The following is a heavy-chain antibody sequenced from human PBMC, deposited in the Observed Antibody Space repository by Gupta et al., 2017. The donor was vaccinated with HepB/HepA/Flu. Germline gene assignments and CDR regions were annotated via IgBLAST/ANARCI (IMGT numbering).Heavy chain of an antibody. Sequence: QVQLVESGGGVVQPGRSLRLSCAASGFTFSRYGMHWVRQAPGKGLEWVAVISYDGSNKYYADSVKGRFTISRDNSKNTLYLQMNSLRAEDTAVYYCAKDLAGSVDYYYGMDVWGQGTTVTVSS. CDR3: AKDLAGSVDYYYGMDV. CDR2: ISYDGSNK. D-gene: IGHD5-12*01. V-gene: IGHV3-30*18. CDR1: GFTFSRYG. J-gene: IGHJ6*02.